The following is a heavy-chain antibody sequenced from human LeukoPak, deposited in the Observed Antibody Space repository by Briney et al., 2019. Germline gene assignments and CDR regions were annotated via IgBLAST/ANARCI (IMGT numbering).Heavy chain of an antibody. D-gene: IGHD3-3*02. V-gene: IGHV3-11*01. Sequence: GGSLRLPCAASGFTFSDYYMSWIRQAPGKGLEWVSYISSSGSTIYYADSVKGRIAISRDNAKNSLYLQMNGLRAEDTAVYYCARDIFDYYMDVWGKGTTVTVSS. CDR2: ISSSGSTI. CDR1: GFTFSDYY. CDR3: ARDIFDYYMDV. J-gene: IGHJ6*03.